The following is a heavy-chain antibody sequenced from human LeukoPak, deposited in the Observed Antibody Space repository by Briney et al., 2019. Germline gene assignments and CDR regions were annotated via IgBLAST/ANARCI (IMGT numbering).Heavy chain of an antibody. V-gene: IGHV3-53*01. CDR3: ARLYSGSYSDY. CDR2: IYSGGST. CDR1: GFTVSSNY. J-gene: IGHJ4*02. D-gene: IGHD1-26*01. Sequence: GGSLRLSCAASGFTVSSNYMSWVRQAPGKGLEWVSIIYSGGSTYYADSVKGRFTMSRDNSKNTVFLQMNSLRDEDTAVYHCARLYSGSYSDYWGQGTLVTVSS.